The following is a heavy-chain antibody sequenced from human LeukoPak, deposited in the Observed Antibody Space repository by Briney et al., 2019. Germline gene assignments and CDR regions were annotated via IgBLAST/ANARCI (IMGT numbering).Heavy chain of an antibody. CDR3: ARAKGYSNPTCYMDV. CDR2: ISGSGGST. D-gene: IGHD6-13*01. J-gene: IGHJ6*03. Sequence: PGGSLRLSCAASGFTFSSYGMSWVRQVPGKGLEWVSAISGSGGSTYYADSVKGRFTISRDNAKNSLYLQMNSLRAEDTALYYCARAKGYSNPTCYMDVWGKGTTVTVSS. V-gene: IGHV3-23*01. CDR1: GFTFSSYG.